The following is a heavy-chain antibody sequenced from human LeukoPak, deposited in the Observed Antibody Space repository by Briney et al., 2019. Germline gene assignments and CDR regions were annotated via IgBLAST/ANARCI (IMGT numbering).Heavy chain of an antibody. Sequence: PGGSLRLSCAAPGFTFVTFAMGWVRQAPGKGLEWVSTISGSGGGTYYADSVKGRFTISRDNSKNTLYLQMNSLRAEDTAVYYCAKHRGAGSRYSYSMDVWGKGATVTVSS. CDR1: GFTFVTFA. CDR2: ISGSGGGT. CDR3: AKHRGAGSRYSYSMDV. V-gene: IGHV3-23*01. D-gene: IGHD6-13*01. J-gene: IGHJ6*03.